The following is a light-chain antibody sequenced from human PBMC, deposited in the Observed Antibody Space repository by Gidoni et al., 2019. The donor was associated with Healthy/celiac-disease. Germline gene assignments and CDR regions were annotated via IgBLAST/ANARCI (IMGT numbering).Light chain of an antibody. CDR3: SSYTSSSTFVV. Sequence: QSALTQPASVSGSPGQSITISCTGTSSHVGRYNYFSWYQQHPGKAPKLMIYDVSNRPSGVSNRFSGSKSGKTASLTISGLQAEDEADYYCSSYTSSSTFVVFGGGTKLTVL. CDR1: SSHVGRYNY. V-gene: IGLV2-14*01. J-gene: IGLJ2*01. CDR2: DVS.